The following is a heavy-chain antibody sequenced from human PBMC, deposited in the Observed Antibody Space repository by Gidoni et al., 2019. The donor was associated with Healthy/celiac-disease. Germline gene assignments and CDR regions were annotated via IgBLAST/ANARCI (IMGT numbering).Heavy chain of an antibody. CDR3: ARGVFDYYYYYGMDV. CDR1: GFTFSSYA. CDR2: ISYDGSNK. Sequence: QVQLVESGGGVVQPGRSLRLSCAASGFTFSSYAMHWVRRAPGKGLKLVAVISYDGSNKYYADSVKGRFTISRDNSKNTLYLQMNSLRAEDTAVYYCARGVFDYYYYYGMDVWGQGTTVTVSS. J-gene: IGHJ6*02. V-gene: IGHV3-30*04. D-gene: IGHD3-9*01.